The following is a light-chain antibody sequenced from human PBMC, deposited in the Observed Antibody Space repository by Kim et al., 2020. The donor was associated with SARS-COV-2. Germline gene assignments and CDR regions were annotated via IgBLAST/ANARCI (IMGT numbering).Light chain of an antibody. J-gene: IGKJ4*01. CDR3: QQFGSSLLT. V-gene: IGKV3-20*01. CDR1: QSVSSSY. CDR2: GAS. Sequence: CHEDRATLPCRASQSVSSSYLAWYQQKPGQAPRLLIYGASSRATGIPDRFSGSGSGTDFTLTISRLEPEDFAVYYCQQFGSSLLTFGGGTKVDIK.